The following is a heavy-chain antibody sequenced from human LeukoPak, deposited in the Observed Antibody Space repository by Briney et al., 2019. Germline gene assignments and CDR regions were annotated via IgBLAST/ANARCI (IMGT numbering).Heavy chain of an antibody. Sequence: GGSLRLSCAASGFTFDDYAMHWVRQAPGKGLERVSGISWNSGSIGYADSVKGRFTISRDNAKNSLYLQMNSLRAEDTALYYCAKVGAMVWLNYFDYWGQGTLVTVSS. CDR3: AKVGAMVWLNYFDY. CDR2: ISWNSGSI. CDR1: GFTFDDYA. V-gene: IGHV3-9*01. D-gene: IGHD5-18*01. J-gene: IGHJ4*02.